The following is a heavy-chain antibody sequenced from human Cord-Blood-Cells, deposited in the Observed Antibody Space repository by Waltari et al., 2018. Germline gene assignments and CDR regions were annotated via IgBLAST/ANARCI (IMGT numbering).Heavy chain of an antibody. J-gene: IGHJ4*02. V-gene: IGHV3-53*01. Sequence: EVQLVESGGGLIQPGGSLRLSCAASGFTVSSNYMSWVRQAPGKVLGWVSVIYSGGSTYYANSVKGRFTISRDNSKNTLYLQMNSLRAEDTAVYYCARVVYSSSWYDYWGQGTLVTVSS. D-gene: IGHD6-13*01. CDR1: GFTVSSNY. CDR3: ARVVYSSSWYDY. CDR2: IYSGGST.